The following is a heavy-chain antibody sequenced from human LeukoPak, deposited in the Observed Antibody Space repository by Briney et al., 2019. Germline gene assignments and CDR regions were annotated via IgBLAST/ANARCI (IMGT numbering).Heavy chain of an antibody. CDR3: ARDGSSPPGHFDY. V-gene: IGHV3-48*03. J-gene: IGHJ4*02. CDR2: ISSSGSTI. Sequence: QPGGSLRLSCAASGFTSSSYEMNWVRQAPGKGLEWVSYISSSGSTIYYADSVKGRFTISRDNAKNSLYLQMNSLRAEDTAVYYCARDGSSPPGHFDYWGQGTLVTVSS. CDR1: GFTSSSYE.